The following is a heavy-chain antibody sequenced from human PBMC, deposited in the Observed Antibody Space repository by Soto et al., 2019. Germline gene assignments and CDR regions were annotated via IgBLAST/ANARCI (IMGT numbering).Heavy chain of an antibody. CDR1: GYTFTSYY. J-gene: IGHJ4*02. D-gene: IGHD3-22*01. CDR2: INPSGGST. V-gene: IGHV1-46*01. CDR3: ARDFAPHLGRIATYDSSGYYAFGY. Sequence: ASVKVSCKASGYTFTSYYMHWVRQAPGQGLEWMGIINPSGGSTSYAQKFQGRVTMTRDTSTSTVYMELSSLRSEDTAVYYCARDFAPHLGRIATYDSSGYYAFGYWGQGTLVTVSS.